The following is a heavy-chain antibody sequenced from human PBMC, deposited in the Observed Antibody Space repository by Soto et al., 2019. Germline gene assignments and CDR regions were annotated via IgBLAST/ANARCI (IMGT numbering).Heavy chain of an antibody. D-gene: IGHD2-15*01. Sequence: PGESLKISCQGFGYSFTSYWINWVRQMPGKGLEWMGRIDPSDSHTTYSPSFQGHVTISADKSISTSYLQWRSLKASDTAMYYCARGLAAHWKGWFDAWGQGTLVTVSS. CDR2: IDPSDSHT. J-gene: IGHJ5*02. CDR3: ARGLAAHWKGWFDA. CDR1: GYSFTSYW. V-gene: IGHV5-10-1*01.